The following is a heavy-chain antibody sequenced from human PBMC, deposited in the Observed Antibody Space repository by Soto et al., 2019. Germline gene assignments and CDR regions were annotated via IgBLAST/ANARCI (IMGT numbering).Heavy chain of an antibody. CDR1: GLCFRGSA. J-gene: IGHJ4*02. CDR3: TGHARDDNNRPY. CDR2: IRTKPNSYAT. D-gene: IGHD1-20*01. Sequence: GALRPSGLASGLCFRGSAIHWVRQASGKGLEWVAHIRTKPNSYATTYAASVKGRFTISRDDSKNMAFLQMNSLKIEDTAVYYCTGHARDDNNRPYWGQGTRVNVSS. V-gene: IGHV3-73*01.